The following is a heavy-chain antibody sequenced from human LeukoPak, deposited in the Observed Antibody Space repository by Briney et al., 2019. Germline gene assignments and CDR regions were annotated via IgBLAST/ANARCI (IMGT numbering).Heavy chain of an antibody. Sequence: GGSLRLSCAASGFTFGSYAIYWVRQAPGKGLEWVSGISGSGGITYFAGSVKGRFTISRDNSKNTVYLQINSLRAEDTAVYFCSRITTNGYFEYWGQGGLVTVSS. CDR3: SRITTNGYFEY. J-gene: IGHJ4*02. CDR2: ISGSGGIT. V-gene: IGHV3-23*01. D-gene: IGHD1-1*01. CDR1: GFTFGSYA.